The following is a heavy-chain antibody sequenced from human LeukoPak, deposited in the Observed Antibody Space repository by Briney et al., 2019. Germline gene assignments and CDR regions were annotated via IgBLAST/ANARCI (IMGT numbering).Heavy chain of an antibody. V-gene: IGHV3-23*01. Sequence: PGGALRLSCSASGFTFSSYGMSWVRQAPGKGLEWVSAISGSGGSTYYADSVKGRFTISRDNSKNTLYLQMNSLRAEDTAVYYCAKGQVGATRKGWFDPWGQGTLVTVSS. D-gene: IGHD1-26*01. CDR3: AKGQVGATRKGWFDP. J-gene: IGHJ5*02. CDR1: GFTFSSYG. CDR2: ISGSGGST.